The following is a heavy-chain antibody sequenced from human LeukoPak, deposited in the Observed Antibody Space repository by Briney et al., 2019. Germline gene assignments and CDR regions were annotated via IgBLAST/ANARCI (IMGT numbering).Heavy chain of an antibody. J-gene: IGHJ4*02. V-gene: IGHV4-59*08. CDR2: IYYTGST. CDR3: ASGSYYFDY. Sequence: PSETLSLTCTVSGGSISSYYWSWIRQPPGKGLEWIGYIYYTGSTKYNPSLKSRATISVDTSKNQFPLKLSSVTAADTAVYYCASGSYYFDYWGQGTLVTVSS. D-gene: IGHD1-26*01. CDR1: GGSISSYY.